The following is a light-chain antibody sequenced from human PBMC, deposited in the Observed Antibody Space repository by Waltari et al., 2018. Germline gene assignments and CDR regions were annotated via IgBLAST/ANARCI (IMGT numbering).Light chain of an antibody. CDR3: QQYGDSRT. CDR2: GAS. Sequence: EIVLTQSLGTLSLSPGERATLSCRASQSISTSYLAWFQQKPGQAPRLLIYGASTRVIGIPDRFGGSGSGTDFTLTISRLEPEDFAVYYCQQYGDSRTFGQGTKVE. CDR1: QSISTSY. J-gene: IGKJ1*01. V-gene: IGKV3-20*01.